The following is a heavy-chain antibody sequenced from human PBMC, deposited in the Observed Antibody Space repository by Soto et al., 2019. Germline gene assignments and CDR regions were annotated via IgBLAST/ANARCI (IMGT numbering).Heavy chain of an antibody. J-gene: IGHJ4*03. D-gene: IGHD3-22*01. Sequence: ASVKVSCKGSGDTFTSFGINWVRQAPGQGLEWLGWISAYSGDTNYAQKYQGRVTLTTDTSTSTAYMELRNLTSDDTAVYYCARDRTKDYYSNSGFLRWGDGTLVTVSS. CDR2: ISAYSGDT. V-gene: IGHV1-18*01. CDR3: ARDRTKDYYSNSGFLR. CDR1: GDTFTSFG.